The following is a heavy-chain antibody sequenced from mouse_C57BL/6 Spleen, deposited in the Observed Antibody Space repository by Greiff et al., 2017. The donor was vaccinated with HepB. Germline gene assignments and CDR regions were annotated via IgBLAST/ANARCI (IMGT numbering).Heavy chain of an antibody. Sequence: VQLQQSGAELVRPGASVTLSCKASGYTFTDYEMHWVKQTPVHGLEWIGAIDPETGGTAYNQKFKGKAILTADKSSSTAYMELRSLTSEDSAVYYCTLLGSRTRGDYWGQGTTLTVSS. CDR1: GYTFTDYE. CDR2: IDPETGGT. CDR3: TLLGSRTRGDY. V-gene: IGHV1-15*01. D-gene: IGHD4-1*01. J-gene: IGHJ2*01.